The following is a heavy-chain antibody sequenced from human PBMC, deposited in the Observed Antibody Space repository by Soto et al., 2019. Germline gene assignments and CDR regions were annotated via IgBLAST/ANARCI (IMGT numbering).Heavy chain of an antibody. CDR1: GFTFSSYW. CDR3: TTDRNPILRGVIRPHYFDY. D-gene: IGHD3-10*01. Sequence: PGGSLRLSCAASGFTFSSYWMSWVRQAPGKGLEWVANINLEGSEKYYVDSVKGRFTISRDNAKKSLYLQMNSLKTEDTAVYYCTTDRNPILRGVIRPHYFDYWGQGTLVTVSS. CDR2: INLEGSEK. J-gene: IGHJ4*02. V-gene: IGHV3-7*03.